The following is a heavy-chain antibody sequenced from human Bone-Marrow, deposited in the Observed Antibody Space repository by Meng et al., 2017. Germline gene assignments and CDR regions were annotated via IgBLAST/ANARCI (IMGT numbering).Heavy chain of an antibody. V-gene: IGHV1-46*01. D-gene: IGHD1-26*01. CDR3: STSGEISRTPYYYYYGMDV. J-gene: IGHJ6*02. CDR2: INPSGGSA. CDR1: GYTFTTYY. Sequence: ASVKVSCKTSGYTFTTYYIHWVLQAPGQGLEWMGIINPSGGSATYAQKFQGRVTMTRNTSTTTVYMVLSSLRCEDTAVYYCSTSGEISRTPYYYYYGMDVWGQGTTVTVSS.